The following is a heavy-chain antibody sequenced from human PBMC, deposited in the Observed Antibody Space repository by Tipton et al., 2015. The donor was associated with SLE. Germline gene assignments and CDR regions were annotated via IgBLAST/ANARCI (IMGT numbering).Heavy chain of an antibody. D-gene: IGHD6-13*01. Sequence: TLSLTCAVYGGSFSGYYWSWIRQPPGKGLEWIGEINHSGSTNYNPSLKSRVTISVDTSKNQFSLKPSSVTAADTAVYYCARRGAGYSSSWTDAFDIWGQGTMVTVSS. CDR3: ARRGAGYSSSWTDAFDI. V-gene: IGHV4-34*01. CDR2: INHSGST. CDR1: GGSFSGYY. J-gene: IGHJ3*02.